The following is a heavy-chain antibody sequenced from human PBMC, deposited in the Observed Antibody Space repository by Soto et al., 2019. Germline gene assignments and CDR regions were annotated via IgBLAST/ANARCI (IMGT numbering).Heavy chain of an antibody. CDR3: ARDWGSSGWPN. J-gene: IGHJ4*02. D-gene: IGHD6-19*01. Sequence: QVQLQESGPGLVKPSETLTLTCTVSGHSLSSGGYYWSWIRQQPGKGLEWLAYIYFTGSTLYNPSLKRRLAMSLDTSKNQFSLKLASVTATDTAIYYCARDWGSSGWPNWGQGTLVTVSS. V-gene: IGHV4-31*03. CDR1: GHSLSSGGYY. CDR2: IYFTGST.